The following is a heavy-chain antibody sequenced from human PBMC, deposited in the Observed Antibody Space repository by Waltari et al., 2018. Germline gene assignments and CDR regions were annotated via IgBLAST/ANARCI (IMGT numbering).Heavy chain of an antibody. CDR1: GASIRSYY. CDR3: ARGGSTVTFSTRMDV. CDR2: IYSRGAA. Sequence: QVQLQESGPGQVKPSETPSLCCNVCGASIRSYYWSWIRQPPGKGLEWIGHIYSRGAADYNPSLQSRVTMSLDTSKNQFSLNLTSVTAADTAVYYCARGGSTVTFSTRMDVWGRGTTVTVSS. D-gene: IGHD4-4*01. J-gene: IGHJ6*04. V-gene: IGHV4-59*13.